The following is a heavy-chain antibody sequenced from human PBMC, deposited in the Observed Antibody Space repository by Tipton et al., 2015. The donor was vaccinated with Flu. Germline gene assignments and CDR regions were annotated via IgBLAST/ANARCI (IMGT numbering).Heavy chain of an antibody. D-gene: IGHD6-13*01. CDR3: ARYSAYSSSWTPPWDY. Sequence: TLSLTCAVSGYSISSGYYWGWIRQPPGKGLEWIGSIYHSGSTYYNPSLKSRVTISVDTSKNQFSLKLSSVTAADTAVYYCARYSAYSSSWTPPWDYWGQGTLVTVSS. V-gene: IGHV4-38-2*01. CDR1: GYSISSGYY. CDR2: IYHSGST. J-gene: IGHJ4*02.